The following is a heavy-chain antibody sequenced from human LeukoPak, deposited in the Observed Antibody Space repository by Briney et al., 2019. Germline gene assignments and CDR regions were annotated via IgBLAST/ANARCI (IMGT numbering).Heavy chain of an antibody. CDR1: GFTFSSYA. CDR2: IRNDGDVI. D-gene: IGHD2-2*01. J-gene: IGHJ4*02. Sequence: PGGSLRLSCAASGFTFSSYALSWVRQAPGKGLEWVAFIRNDGDVIYYAESVKGRFTISRDNSKNTVYLQLNSLRAEDTAVYYCAKDLMPIKALIPWDYWGQGTLVTVSP. V-gene: IGHV3-30*02. CDR3: AKDLMPIKALIPWDY.